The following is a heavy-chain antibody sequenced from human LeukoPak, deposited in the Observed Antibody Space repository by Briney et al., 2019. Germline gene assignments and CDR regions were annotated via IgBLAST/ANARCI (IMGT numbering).Heavy chain of an antibody. CDR3: AREVWFGELLSHYYYYGMDV. CDR2: ISAYNGNT. V-gene: IGHV1-18*01. D-gene: IGHD3-10*01. J-gene: IGHJ6*02. Sequence: GASVKVSCKASGYTFTSYGISWVRQAPGQGLEWMGWISAYNGNTNYAQKLQGRVTMTTDTSTSTAYMELRSLRSDDTAVYYCAREVWFGELLSHYYYYGMDVWGQETTVTVYS. CDR1: GYTFTSYG.